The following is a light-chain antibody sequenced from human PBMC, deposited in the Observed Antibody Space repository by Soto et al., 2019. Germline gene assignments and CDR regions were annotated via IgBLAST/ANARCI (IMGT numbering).Light chain of an antibody. CDR2: DAS. V-gene: IGKV3-20*01. J-gene: IGKJ5*01. CDR3: QQYGSPIT. CDR1: QSVSSY. Sequence: EIVLTQSPATLSVSPGERATLSCRASQSVSSYLAWYQQKPGQAPRLLIYDASSRATGIPDRFSGSGFGTDFTLSISRLEPEDFALYYCQQYGSPITFGQGTRLEIK.